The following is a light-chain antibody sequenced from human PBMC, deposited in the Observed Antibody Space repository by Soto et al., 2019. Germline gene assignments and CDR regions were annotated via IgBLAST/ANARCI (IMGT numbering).Light chain of an antibody. Sequence: EIVMTQSPATLSVSPGERATLSCRASQSVSSNLAWYQQKPGQAPRLLIYGASTRATGIPARFSGSGSGTEFTLTISSLQSEDFAVYYCQQYNNWPPLTVGGGT. V-gene: IGKV3-15*01. CDR2: GAS. CDR1: QSVSSN. J-gene: IGKJ4*01. CDR3: QQYNNWPPLT.